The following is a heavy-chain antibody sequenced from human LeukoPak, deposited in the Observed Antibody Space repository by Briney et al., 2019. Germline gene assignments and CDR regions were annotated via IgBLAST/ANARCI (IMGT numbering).Heavy chain of an antibody. CDR3: AREIEAYSSSWYWDYYYGMDV. D-gene: IGHD6-13*01. V-gene: IGHV3-48*01. CDR1: GFTFSSYS. J-gene: IGHJ6*02. CDR2: ISSSSSTI. Sequence: GGSLRLSCAASGFTFSSYSMNWVRQAPGKGLEWVSYISSSSSTIYYADSVKGRFTISRDNSKNTLYLQMNSLRAEDTAVYYCAREIEAYSSSWYWDYYYGMDVWGQGTTVTVSS.